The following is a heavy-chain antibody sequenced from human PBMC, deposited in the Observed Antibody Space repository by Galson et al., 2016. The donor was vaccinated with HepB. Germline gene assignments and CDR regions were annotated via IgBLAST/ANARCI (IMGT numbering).Heavy chain of an antibody. D-gene: IGHD2-8*01. V-gene: IGHV3-23*01. Sequence: SLRLSCAASGFTFSSYSMNLVRQAPGKGLEWVSIIGNEGTTSYADSVKGRFTISRDNSKNTLFLQMTSLRAEDTAVYYCAKKGHSTAGYYYFDSWGRGILVTVSS. J-gene: IGHJ4*02. CDR3: AKKGHSTAGYYYFDS. CDR1: GFTFSSYS. CDR2: IIGNEGTT.